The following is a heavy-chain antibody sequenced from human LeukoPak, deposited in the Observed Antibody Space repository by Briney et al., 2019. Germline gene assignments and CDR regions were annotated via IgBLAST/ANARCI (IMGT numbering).Heavy chain of an antibody. CDR3: AKDTLLFPY. J-gene: IGHJ4*02. V-gene: IGHV3-23*01. D-gene: IGHD3-10*02. CDR1: GFTFNSYW. CDR2: ISGSGGST. Sequence: GGSLRLSCAASGFTFNSYWMSWVRQAPGKGLEWVSAISGSGGSTYYADSVKGRFTISRDNSKNTLCLQMNSLRAEDTAVYYCAKDTLLFPYWGQGTQVTVSS.